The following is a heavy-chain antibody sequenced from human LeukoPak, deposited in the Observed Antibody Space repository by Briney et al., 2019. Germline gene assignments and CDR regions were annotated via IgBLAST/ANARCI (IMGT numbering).Heavy chain of an antibody. CDR3: AREYYYDSSGYDY. V-gene: IGHV4-59*01. CDR2: IYYSGST. Sequence: GSLRLSCAASGFTFSRYAMSWIRQPPGKGLEWIGYIYYSGSTNYNPSLKSRVTISVDTSKNQFSLKLSSVTAADTAVYYCAREYYYDSSGYDYWGQGTLVTVSS. J-gene: IGHJ4*02. D-gene: IGHD3-22*01. CDR1: GFTFSRYA.